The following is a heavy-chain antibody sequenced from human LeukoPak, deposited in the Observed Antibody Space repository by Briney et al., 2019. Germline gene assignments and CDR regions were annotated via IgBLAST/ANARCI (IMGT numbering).Heavy chain of an antibody. CDR3: ARAGGTKTDRDYGMDV. Sequence: ASVKVSCKASGYTFTGYYMHWVRQAPGQGLEWMGWINPNSGGTNYAQKFQGWVTMTRDTSISTAYMELSRLRSDDTAVYYCARAGGTKTDRDYGMDVWGQGTTVTVSS. CDR2: INPNSGGT. V-gene: IGHV1-2*04. J-gene: IGHJ6*02. D-gene: IGHD1/OR15-1a*01. CDR1: GYTFTGYY.